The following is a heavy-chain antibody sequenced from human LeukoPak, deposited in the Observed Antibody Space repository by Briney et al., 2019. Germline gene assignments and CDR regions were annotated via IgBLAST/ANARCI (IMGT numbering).Heavy chain of an antibody. CDR1: GFTFSSYA. J-gene: IGHJ5*02. Sequence: SGGSLRLSCAASGFTFSSYAMSWVRQAPGKGLEWVSAISGSGGSTYYADSVKGRFTISRDNSKNTLYLQMNSLRAEDTAVYYCVRDWGYDSSGYWQKYDTWGQGTLVTVSS. V-gene: IGHV3-23*01. CDR3: VRDWGYDSSGYWQKYDT. CDR2: ISGSGGST. D-gene: IGHD3-22*01.